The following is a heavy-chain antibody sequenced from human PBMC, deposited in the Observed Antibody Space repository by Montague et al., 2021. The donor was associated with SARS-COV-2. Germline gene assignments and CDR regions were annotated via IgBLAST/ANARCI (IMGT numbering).Heavy chain of an antibody. CDR2: IYSDVST. CDR1: GFTVSSNY. Sequence: SLRLSCAASGFTVSSNYMSWVRQAPGKGLEWVSVIYSDVSTYYADSVKGRFTISRDNSKNTLYLRMNSLRAEDTAVYYCARVVTYAFDVWGQGTMVTVSS. CDR3: ARVVTYAFDV. V-gene: IGHV3-66*01. D-gene: IGHD4-11*01. J-gene: IGHJ3*01.